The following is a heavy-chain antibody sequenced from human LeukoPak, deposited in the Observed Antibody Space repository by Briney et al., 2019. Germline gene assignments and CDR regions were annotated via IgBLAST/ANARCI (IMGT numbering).Heavy chain of an antibody. CDR2: IIPIFGTA. CDR1: GGTFSSYA. CDR3: ARERSGWPPPFDWFDP. Sequence: GASVKVSCKASGGTFSSYAIGWVRQAPGQGLEWMGGIIPIFGTANYAQKFQGRVTITTDESTSTAYMELSSLRSEDTAMYYCARERSGWPPPFDWFDPWGQGTLVTVSS. D-gene: IGHD6-19*01. J-gene: IGHJ5*02. V-gene: IGHV1-69*05.